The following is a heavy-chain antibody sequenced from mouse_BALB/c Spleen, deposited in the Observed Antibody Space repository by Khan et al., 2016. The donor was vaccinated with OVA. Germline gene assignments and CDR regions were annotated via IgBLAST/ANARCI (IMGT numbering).Heavy chain of an antibody. V-gene: IGHV1-76*01. CDR2: IYPGTGST. D-gene: IGHD2-1*01. CDR3: SRVGGCGNVFAY. Sequence: QVQLKESGGDLVRPGASVKLSCKTSGYIFTSYWIHWVKQRSGQGLEWIARIYPGTGSTYYNEKFKGKATLTADNSSSTAYMQLSSLTSEDSSVYLCSRVGGCGNVFAYWGQGTLVTVSA. CDR1: GYIFTSYW. J-gene: IGHJ3*01.